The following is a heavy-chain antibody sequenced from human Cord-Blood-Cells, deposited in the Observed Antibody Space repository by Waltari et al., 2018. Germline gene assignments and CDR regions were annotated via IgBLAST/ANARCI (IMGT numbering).Heavy chain of an antibody. J-gene: IGHJ4*02. CDR2: IKQDGSEK. CDR1: GLTFSSHW. V-gene: IGHV3-7*01. CDR3: ARESDY. Sequence: EVQLVVSGGGWVQHGGYLRLSWAASGLTFSSHWLSWVRQAPGKGLEWVANIKQDGSEKYYVDTVKGRFTISRDNAKNSLYLQMNSLRAEDTAVYYCARESDYWGQGTLVTVSS.